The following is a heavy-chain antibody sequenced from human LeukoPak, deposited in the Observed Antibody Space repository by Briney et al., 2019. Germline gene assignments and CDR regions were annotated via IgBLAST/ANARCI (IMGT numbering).Heavy chain of an antibody. J-gene: IGHJ3*02. CDR3: ARTTSSYGFDI. D-gene: IGHD2-2*01. Sequence: SETLSLTCTVSGGSISSYYWSWIRQPPGKGLERIGYIYYSGNTNHNPSLKSRVTISIDTSKNQFSLKLSSVTAADTAVYYCARTTSSYGFDIWGQGTMVTVSS. CDR2: IYYSGNT. CDR1: GGSISSYY. V-gene: IGHV4-59*01.